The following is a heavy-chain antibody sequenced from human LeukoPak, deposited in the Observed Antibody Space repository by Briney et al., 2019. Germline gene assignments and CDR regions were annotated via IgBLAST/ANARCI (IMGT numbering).Heavy chain of an antibody. J-gene: IGHJ4*02. CDR1: GFTVSTYA. CDR2: ISGSGGST. D-gene: IGHD1-7*01. CDR3: AKDGKIRNWNYYQAKPVY. V-gene: IGHV3-23*01. Sequence: GGSLRLPCAASGFTVSTYAMSWVRQAPGKGLEWVSGISGSGGSTYYADSVKGRFTISRDNSKNTLYLQTNSLRAEDTAVYYCAKDGKIRNWNYYQAKPVYWGQGTLVTVSS.